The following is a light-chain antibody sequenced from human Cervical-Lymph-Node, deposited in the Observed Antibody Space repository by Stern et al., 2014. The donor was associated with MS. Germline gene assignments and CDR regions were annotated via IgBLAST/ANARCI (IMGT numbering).Light chain of an antibody. CDR3: QQSYSKVVT. CDR1: HSIDSY. CDR2: EAS. J-gene: IGKJ3*01. Sequence: DIQLTQSPSSLSASVGDRVTITCQTSHSIDSYLNWYQQTPGKAPKVLIYEASSLQSGVPSRFSGSGSGTDFSLTITSLQPEDFGTYFCQQSYSKVVTFGPGTRVDLK. V-gene: IGKV1-39*01.